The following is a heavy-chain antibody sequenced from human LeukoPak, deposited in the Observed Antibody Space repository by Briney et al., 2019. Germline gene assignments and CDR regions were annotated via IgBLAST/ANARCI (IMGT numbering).Heavy chain of an antibody. V-gene: IGHV3-23*01. D-gene: IGHD6-19*01. J-gene: IGHJ4*02. Sequence: QPGGSLRLSCAASGFTFSSYAIYWVRQAPGKGLEWVSGISGSGGITYFADPVKGRFTISRDNSKNTVYLQMDSLRVEDTAVYYCAKTTTGYSSGRYPGWPVDYWGQGTLVSLSS. CDR3: AKTTTGYSSGRYPGWPVDY. CDR2: ISGSGGIT. CDR1: GFTFSSYA.